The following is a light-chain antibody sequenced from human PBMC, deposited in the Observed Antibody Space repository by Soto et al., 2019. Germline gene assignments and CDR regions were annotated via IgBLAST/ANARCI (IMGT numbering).Light chain of an antibody. CDR3: SSYTSSSTNV. J-gene: IGLJ1*01. CDR2: DVS. Sequence: QSALTQPASVSGSPGQSITISCTGTSGDVGGYNYVSWYQQHPGKAPKLMIYDVSNRPSGVSNRFSGSKSGNTASLTISGLQAEDEADYYCSSYTSSSTNVFGTGTK. V-gene: IGLV2-14*01. CDR1: SGDVGGYNY.